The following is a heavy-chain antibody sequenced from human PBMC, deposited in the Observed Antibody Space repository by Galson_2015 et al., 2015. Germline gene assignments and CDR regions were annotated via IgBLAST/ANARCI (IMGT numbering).Heavy chain of an antibody. J-gene: IGHJ4*02. Sequence: SLRLSCAASGFTFGSYGMHWVRQAPGKGLEWVSSISRSSVYIYYADSVKGRFTISRDNAKNSLYLQMNSLRVEDTAVYFCARDSADPYYFDSWGQGALVTVSS. D-gene: IGHD2-15*01. CDR3: ARDSADPYYFDS. CDR2: ISRSSVYI. CDR1: GFTFGSYG. V-gene: IGHV3-21*01.